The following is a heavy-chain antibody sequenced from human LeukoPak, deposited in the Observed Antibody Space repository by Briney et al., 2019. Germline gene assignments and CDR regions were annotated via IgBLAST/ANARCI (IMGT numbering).Heavy chain of an antibody. D-gene: IGHD5-24*01. CDR2: INPKSGGT. V-gene: IGHV1-2*02. CDR3: ARTDEPRYYYYYFMDV. Sequence: GASVKVSCKASGYTFTGYYMHWVRQAPGQGLEWMGWINPKSGGTNFAQNFQGRFTMTTDTSISTAYLELSRLSLDDTAVYYCARTDEPRYYYYYFMDVWGKGTTVTVSS. J-gene: IGHJ6*03. CDR1: GYTFTGYY.